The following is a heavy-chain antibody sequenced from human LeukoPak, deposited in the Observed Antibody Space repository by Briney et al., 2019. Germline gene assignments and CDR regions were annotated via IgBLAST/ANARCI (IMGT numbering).Heavy chain of an antibody. CDR2: ISYDGSNK. D-gene: IGHD1-26*01. J-gene: IGHJ6*02. Sequence: GVSLRLSCAASGFTFSSYAMHWVRQAPGKGLEWVAVISYDGSNKYYADSVKGRFTISRDNSRNTLYLQMNSLRAEDTAVYYCARDSLVGANPYGMDVWGQGTTVTVSS. V-gene: IGHV3-30-3*01. CDR1: GFTFSSYA. CDR3: ARDSLVGANPYGMDV.